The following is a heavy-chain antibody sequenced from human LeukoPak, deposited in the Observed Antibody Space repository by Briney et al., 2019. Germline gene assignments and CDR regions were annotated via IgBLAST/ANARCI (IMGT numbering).Heavy chain of an antibody. D-gene: IGHD3-22*01. CDR1: GFTFSSYA. J-gene: IGHJ4*02. CDR3: AKGRGRRNYDSSGYNLPEDY. V-gene: IGHV3-23*01. CDR2: ISGSGGST. Sequence: GGSLRLSCAASGFTFSSYAMSWVRQAPGKGLEWVSAISGSGGSTYYADSVKGRFTISRDNSKNTLYLQTNSLRAEDTAVYYCAKGRGRRNYDSSGYNLPEDYWGQGTLVTVSS.